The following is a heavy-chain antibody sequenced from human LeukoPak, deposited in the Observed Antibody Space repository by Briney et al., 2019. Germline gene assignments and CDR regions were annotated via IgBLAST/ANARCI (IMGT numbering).Heavy chain of an antibody. V-gene: IGHV5-51*01. D-gene: IGHD2-15*01. CDR3: ARLEGDCSGGSCYDGGDAFDI. CDR2: IYPGDSDT. J-gene: IGHJ3*02. Sequence: GESLKISCKGSGYSFTSYWIGWVRQMPGKGLEWMGIIYPGDSDTRYSPSFQGQVTISADKSISTAYLQWSSLKASDTAMYYCARLEGDCSGGSCYDGGDAFDIWGQGTIVTVSS. CDR1: GYSFTSYW.